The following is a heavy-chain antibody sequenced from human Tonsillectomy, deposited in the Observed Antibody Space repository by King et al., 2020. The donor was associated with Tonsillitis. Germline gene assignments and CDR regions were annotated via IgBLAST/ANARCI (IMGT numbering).Heavy chain of an antibody. Sequence: QLQESGPGLVKPSETLSLTCTVSGGSISSYYWSWIRQPPGKGLEWIGYIYYSGSTNYNPSLKSRVTISVGTSKNQFSLKLSSVTAADTAVYYCARHVLCFGAMDVWGQGTTVTVSS. CDR2: IYYSGST. V-gene: IGHV4-59*08. CDR1: GGSISSYY. J-gene: IGHJ6*02. D-gene: IGHD3-10*01. CDR3: ARHVLCFGAMDV.